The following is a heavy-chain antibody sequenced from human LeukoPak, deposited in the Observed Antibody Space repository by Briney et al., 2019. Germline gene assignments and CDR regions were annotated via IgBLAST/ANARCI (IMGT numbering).Heavy chain of an antibody. CDR3: ARRITGTTWLNYYYYYMDV. J-gene: IGHJ6*03. CDR2: ISYDGSNK. CDR1: GFTFSSYA. Sequence: GGSLRLSCAASGFTFSSYAMHWVRQAPGKGLEWVAVISYDGSNKYYADSVKGRFTISRDNSKNTLYLQMNSLRAEDTAVYYCARRITGTTWLNYYYYYMDVWGKGTTVTVSS. V-gene: IGHV3-30*04. D-gene: IGHD1-7*01.